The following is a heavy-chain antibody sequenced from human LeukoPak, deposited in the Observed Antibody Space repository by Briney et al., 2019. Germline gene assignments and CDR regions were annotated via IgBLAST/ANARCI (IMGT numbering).Heavy chain of an antibody. CDR2: IIPIFGTA. V-gene: IGHV1-69*05. CDR3: ARAPLPANDYSNSRPGADYYYYMDV. Sequence: GASVKVSCKASGGTFSSYAISWVRQAPGQGLEWMGGIIPIFGTANYAQKFQGRVTITTDESTSTAYMELSSLRSEDTAVYYCARAPLPANDYSNSRPGADYYYYMDVWGKGTTVTVSS. D-gene: IGHD4-11*01. J-gene: IGHJ6*03. CDR1: GGTFSSYA.